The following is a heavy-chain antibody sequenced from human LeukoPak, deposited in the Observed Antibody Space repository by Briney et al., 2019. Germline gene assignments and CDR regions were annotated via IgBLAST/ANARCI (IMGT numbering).Heavy chain of an antibody. Sequence: ASVKVSCKASGYTFTSYGISWVRQAPGQGLEWMGWISAYNGNTNYAQKLQGRVTMTTDTSTSTAYMELSRLRSDDTAVYYCARDLGVAATFRYYYYYMDVWGKGTTVTVSS. J-gene: IGHJ6*03. CDR1: GYTFTSYG. CDR2: ISAYNGNT. CDR3: ARDLGVAATFRYYYYYMDV. V-gene: IGHV1-18*01. D-gene: IGHD2-15*01.